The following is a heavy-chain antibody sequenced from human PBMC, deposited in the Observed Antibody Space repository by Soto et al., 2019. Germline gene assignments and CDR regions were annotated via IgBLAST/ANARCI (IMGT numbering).Heavy chain of an antibody. J-gene: IGHJ4*02. CDR3: ESTGYGSSWYFRHRDY. CDR1: GGSISSSSYY. V-gene: IGHV4-39*01. Sequence: QLQLQEWGPGLVKPSETLSLTCTVSGGSISSSSYYWGWIRQPPGKGLEWIGSIYYSGSTYYNPSLKSRVTISVDTSKNQFSLKLSSVTAADTAVYYCESTGYGSSWYFRHRDYWGQGTLVTVSS. D-gene: IGHD6-13*01. CDR2: IYYSGST.